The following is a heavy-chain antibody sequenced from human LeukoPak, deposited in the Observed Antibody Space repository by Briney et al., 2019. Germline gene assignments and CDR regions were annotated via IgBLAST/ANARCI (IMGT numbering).Heavy chain of an antibody. D-gene: IGHD2-2*01. V-gene: IGHV4-34*01. CDR2: INHSGGT. CDR3: ARNGRYCSRGCSGDAFDM. Sequence: PSETLSLTCAVYGGSFSDYFWSWIRQPPGKGLEWIGEINHSGGTNYNPSLKSRVIISVDTSKTQFSLKLTSLTAADSAVYYCARNGRYCSRGCSGDAFDMWGQGTMVTVSS. J-gene: IGHJ3*02. CDR1: GGSFSDYF.